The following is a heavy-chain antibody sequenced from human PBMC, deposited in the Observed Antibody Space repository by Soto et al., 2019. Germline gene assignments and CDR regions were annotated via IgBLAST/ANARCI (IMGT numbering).Heavy chain of an antibody. Sequence: ASVKVSCKASGYTFTSYYMHWVRQAPGQGLEWMGIINPSGGSTSYAQKFQGRVAMTRDTSTSTVYMELSSLRSEDTAVYYCAGEHPRGSSWFYYGMDVWGQGTTVTVSS. CDR3: AGEHPRGSSWFYYGMDV. J-gene: IGHJ6*02. CDR1: GYTFTSYY. D-gene: IGHD6-13*01. V-gene: IGHV1-46*01. CDR2: INPSGGST.